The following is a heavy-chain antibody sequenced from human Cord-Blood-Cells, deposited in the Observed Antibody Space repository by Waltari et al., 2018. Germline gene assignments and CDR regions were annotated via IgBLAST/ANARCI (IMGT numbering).Heavy chain of an antibody. CDR1: GGSFSGYY. D-gene: IGHD2-15*01. CDR2: INHSGST. J-gene: IGHJ3*02. V-gene: IGHV4-34*01. CDR3: AREVVVAATPGGAFDI. Sequence: QVQLQQWGAGLLKPSETLSPTWAFDGGSFSGYYWNSTWQPPGKGLEWIGEINHSGSTNYNPSLKSRVTISVDTSKNQFSLKLSSVTAADTAVYYCAREVVVAATPGGAFDIWGQGTMVTVSS.